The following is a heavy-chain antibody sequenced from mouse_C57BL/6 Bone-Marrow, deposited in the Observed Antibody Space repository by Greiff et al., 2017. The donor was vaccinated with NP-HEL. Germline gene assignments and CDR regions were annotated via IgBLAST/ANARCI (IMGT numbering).Heavy chain of an antibody. CDR2: INPNYGTT. CDR1: GYSFTDYN. D-gene: IGHD1-1*01. Sequence: VHVKQSGPELVKPGASVKISCKASGYSFTDYNMNWVKQSNGKSLEWIGVINPNYGTTSYNQKFKGKATLTVDQSSSTAYMQLNSLTSEDSAVYYCARSIIRAKWYFDVWGTGTTVTVSS. V-gene: IGHV1-39*01. CDR3: ARSIIRAKWYFDV. J-gene: IGHJ1*03.